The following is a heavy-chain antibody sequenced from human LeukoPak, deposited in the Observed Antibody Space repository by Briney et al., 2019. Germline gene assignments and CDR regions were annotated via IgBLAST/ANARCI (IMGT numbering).Heavy chain of an antibody. CDR2: INLSGGST. V-gene: IGHV1-46*01. D-gene: IGHD3-3*01. CDR1: GYTFTSYY. J-gene: IGHJ6*03. Sequence: ASVKVSCKASGYTFTSYYMHWVRQAPGQGLEWMGIINLSGGSTSYAQKFQGRVTMTRDMSTSTVYMELSSLRSEDTAVYYCARAPITIGDYMDVWGKGTTVTVSS. CDR3: ARAPITIGDYMDV.